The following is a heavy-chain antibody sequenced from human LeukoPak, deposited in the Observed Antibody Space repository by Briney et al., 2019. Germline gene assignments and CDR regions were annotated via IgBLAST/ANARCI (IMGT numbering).Heavy chain of an antibody. J-gene: IGHJ4*02. CDR1: GGTFSSYA. CDR3: ARDQFLYSSGMEGY. D-gene: IGHD6-19*01. CDR2: ISAYNGNT. V-gene: IGHV1-18*01. Sequence: GASVKVSCKASGGTFSSYAISWVRQAPGQGLEWMGWISAYNGNTNYAQKLQGRVTMTTDTSTSTAYMELRSLRSDDTAVYYCARDQFLYSSGMEGYWGQGTLVTVSS.